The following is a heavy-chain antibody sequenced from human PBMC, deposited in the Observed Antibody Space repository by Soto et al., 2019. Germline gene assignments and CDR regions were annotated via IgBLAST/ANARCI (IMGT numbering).Heavy chain of an antibody. V-gene: IGHV4-39*01. CDR3: ARHGSY. Sequence: SETLSLTCAVSGVSISSSSYYWGWIRQPPGKGLEWIGTIYYGGSSYSNPSLESRVTISLDTSKNQFSLTLTSVTAADTAVYYCARHGSYWGQGTLVTVSS. CDR1: GVSISSSSYY. J-gene: IGHJ4*02. CDR2: IYYGGSS.